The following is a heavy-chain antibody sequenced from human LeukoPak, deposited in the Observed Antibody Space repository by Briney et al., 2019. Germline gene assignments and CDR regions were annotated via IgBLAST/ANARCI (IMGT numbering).Heavy chain of an antibody. CDR1: GFSFSGYW. CDR2: INPDGGKK. CDR3: ASQPAVIDLDC. D-gene: IGHD2/OR15-2a*01. V-gene: IGHV3-7*01. Sequence: GGSLRLSCAASGFSFSGYWMTWVRQAPGKGLEWVANINPDGGKKTYVDSVKGRFTISRDNAKNSLYLQMSSLRVEDTAVYYCASQPAVIDLDCWGQGTLVTVSS. J-gene: IGHJ4*02.